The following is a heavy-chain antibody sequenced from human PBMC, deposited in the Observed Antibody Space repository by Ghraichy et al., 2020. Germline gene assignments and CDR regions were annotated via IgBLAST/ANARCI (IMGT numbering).Heavy chain of an antibody. Sequence: SETLSLTCAVYGGSFSGYYWSWIRQPPGKGLEWIGEINHSGSTNYNPSLKSRVTISVDTSKNQFSLKLSSVTAADTAVYYCARESHIDYSNIYGMDVWGQGTTVTVSS. V-gene: IGHV4-34*01. CDR2: INHSGST. CDR1: GGSFSGYY. CDR3: ARESHIDYSNIYGMDV. J-gene: IGHJ6*02. D-gene: IGHD4-11*01.